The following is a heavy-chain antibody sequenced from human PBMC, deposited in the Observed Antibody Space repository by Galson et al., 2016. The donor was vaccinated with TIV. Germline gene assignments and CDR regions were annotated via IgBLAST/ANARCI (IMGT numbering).Heavy chain of an antibody. CDR3: AREHLGSGYHITSDAFDI. Sequence: LSLTCTVSGDSISRGAFYWSWLRQPAGKGLEWIGFIYTSGSTDYNPSLKSRVTISVDKARNQFSLKLSSVTAADTAVYYCAREHLGSGYHITSDAFDIWGQGTLVSVSS. V-gene: IGHV4-61*02. D-gene: IGHD3-3*01. J-gene: IGHJ3*02. CDR2: IYTSGST. CDR1: GDSISRGAFY.